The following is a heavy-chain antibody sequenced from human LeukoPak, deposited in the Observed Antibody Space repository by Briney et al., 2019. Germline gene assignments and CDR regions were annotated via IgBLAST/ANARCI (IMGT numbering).Heavy chain of an antibody. J-gene: IGHJ4*02. CDR3: ARHVGATDDYFDY. CDR2: IYYSGST. CDR1: GGSISSGGYY. V-gene: IGHV4-31*03. Sequence: SETLSLTCTVSGGSISSGGYYWSWIRQHPGKGLEWIGYIYYSGSTYYNPSLKSRVTISVDTSKNQFSLKLSSVTAADTAVYYCARHVGATDDYFDYWGQGTLVTVSS. D-gene: IGHD1-26*01.